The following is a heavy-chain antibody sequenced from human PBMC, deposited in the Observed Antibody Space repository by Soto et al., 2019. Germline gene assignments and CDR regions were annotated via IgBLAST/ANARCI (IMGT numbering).Heavy chain of an antibody. CDR2: ISSNGGST. CDR1: GFTFSSYA. Sequence: GGSLRLSCAASGFTFSSYAMHWVRQAPGKGLEYVSAISSNGGSTYYANSVKGRFTISRDNSKNTLYLQMGSLRAEDMAVYYCASYNDAFDIWGQGTRVTVS. V-gene: IGHV3-64*01. D-gene: IGHD1-1*01. CDR3: ASYNDAFDI. J-gene: IGHJ3*02.